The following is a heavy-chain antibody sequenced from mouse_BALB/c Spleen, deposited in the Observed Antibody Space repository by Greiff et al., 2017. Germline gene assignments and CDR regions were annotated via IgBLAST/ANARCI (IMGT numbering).Heavy chain of an antibody. CDR3: ARGDGNSCYAMDY. CDR2: ISSGSSTI. CDR1: GFTFSSSG. D-gene: IGHD2-1*01. J-gene: IGHJ4*01. Sequence: EVQLVESGGGLVQPGGSRKLSCAASGFTFSSSGMHWVRQAPEKGLEWVAYISSGSSTIYYADTVKGRFTISRDNPKNTLFLQMTSLRCEDTAMYYWARGDGNSCYAMDYWGQGTSVTVSS. V-gene: IGHV5-17*02.